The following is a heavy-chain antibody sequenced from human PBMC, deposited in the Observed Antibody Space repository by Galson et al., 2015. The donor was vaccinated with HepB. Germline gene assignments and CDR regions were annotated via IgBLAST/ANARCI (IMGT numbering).Heavy chain of an antibody. CDR2: INHSGST. J-gene: IGHJ3*02. Sequence: ETLSLTCAVYGGSFSGYHWSWIRQPPGKGLEWIGEINHSGSTNYNPSLKSRVTISVDTSKNQFSLKLSSVPAADTAVYYCARGVGSYGPTDAFDIWGQGTMVTVSS. V-gene: IGHV4-34*01. CDR1: GGSFSGYH. CDR3: ARGVGSYGPTDAFDI. D-gene: IGHD5-18*01.